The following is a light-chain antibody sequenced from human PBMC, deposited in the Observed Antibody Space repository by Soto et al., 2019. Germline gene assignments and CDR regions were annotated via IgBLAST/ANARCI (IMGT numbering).Light chain of an antibody. J-gene: IGKJ1*01. CDR2: GAS. CDR1: QSVSNN. CDR3: QQYHNWWT. Sequence: VLTQSPDTVSLSAGEGASLCCRASQSVSNNYLAWYQQKPGQAPRRLIYGASTRVTGIPARFSGSGSGTEFTLTISSLQSEDFAVYYCQQYHNWWTFGQGTKVDI. V-gene: IGKV3-15*01.